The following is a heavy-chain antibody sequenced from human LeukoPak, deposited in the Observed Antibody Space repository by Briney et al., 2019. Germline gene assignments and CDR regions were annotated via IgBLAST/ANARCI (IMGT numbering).Heavy chain of an antibody. J-gene: IGHJ5*02. CDR2: ISGSGGST. Sequence: PGGSLRLSCAASGFTFSSYAMSWVRQAPGKGLEWVSAISGSGGSTYYADSVKGRFTISRDNSKNTLYLQMNSLRAEDTAVYYCAKDAFTIHTIFGVEDNWFDPWGQGTLVTVSS. CDR1: GFTFSSYA. CDR3: AKDAFTIHTIFGVEDNWFDP. D-gene: IGHD3-3*01. V-gene: IGHV3-23*01.